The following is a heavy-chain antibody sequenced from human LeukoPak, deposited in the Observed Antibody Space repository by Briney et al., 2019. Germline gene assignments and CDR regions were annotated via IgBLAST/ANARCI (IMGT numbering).Heavy chain of an antibody. CDR3: ARGRTLYYDSRGFRTLFDY. Sequence: SETLSLTCAVYGGSFSGYYWSWIRQPPGKGLEWIGEINHSGSTNYNPSLKSRVTISVDTSKNQFSLKLSSVTAADTAVYYCARGRTLYYDSRGFRTLFDYWAQGTLVTVSS. CDR2: INHSGST. CDR1: GGSFSGYY. V-gene: IGHV4-34*01. J-gene: IGHJ4*02. D-gene: IGHD3-22*01.